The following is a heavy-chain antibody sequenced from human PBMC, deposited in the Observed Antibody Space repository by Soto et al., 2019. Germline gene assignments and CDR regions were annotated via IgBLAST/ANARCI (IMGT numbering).Heavy chain of an antibody. Sequence: GASVKVSCKASGYTLTGYYLHWVRQAPGQGLEWMGWINPNSGATNYAVEFQGRVTMTRDTSISTASMELTNLRFDDTAVIFCARGYPVVGLDYWGQGTLVTVS. J-gene: IGHJ4*02. D-gene: IGHD2-2*01. V-gene: IGHV1-2*02. CDR3: ARGYPVVGLDY. CDR1: GYTLTGYY. CDR2: INPNSGAT.